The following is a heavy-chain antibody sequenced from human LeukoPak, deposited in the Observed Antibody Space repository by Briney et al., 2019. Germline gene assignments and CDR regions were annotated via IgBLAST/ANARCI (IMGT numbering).Heavy chain of an antibody. CDR2: IRFDGTNK. V-gene: IGHV3-30*02. J-gene: IGHJ4*02. D-gene: IGHD2-15*01. Sequence: GGFLRLSCAASGFTFSTYGMHWVRQAPGKGLEWVAFIRFDGTNKYYADSVKGRFAISRDSSKNTLYLQMNSLRAEDTAVYYCAKGYCSGSCYNGLDYWGQGTLVTVSS. CDR1: GFTFSTYG. CDR3: AKGYCSGSCYNGLDY.